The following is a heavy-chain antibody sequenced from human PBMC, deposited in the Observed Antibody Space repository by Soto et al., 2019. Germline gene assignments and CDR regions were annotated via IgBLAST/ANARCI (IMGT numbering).Heavy chain of an antibody. CDR2: ISYDGSNK. CDR3: AKDFSSSFVYYYYGMDV. D-gene: IGHD6-6*01. J-gene: IGHJ6*02. Sequence: GSLRLSCAASGFTVSSYGMHWVRQAPGKGLEWVAVISYDGSNKYYADSVKGRFTISRDNSKNTLYLQMNSLRAEDTAVYYCAKDFSSSFVYYYYGMDVWGQGTTVTVSS. CDR1: GFTVSSYG. V-gene: IGHV3-30*18.